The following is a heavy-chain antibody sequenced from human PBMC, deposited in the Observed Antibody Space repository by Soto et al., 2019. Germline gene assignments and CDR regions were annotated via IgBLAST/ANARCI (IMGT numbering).Heavy chain of an antibody. J-gene: IGHJ4*02. CDR1: GHTLTELS. CDR3: AAGGTRWLHSPFDY. Sequence: QVQLVQSGAEVKKPGASVMVSCKVSGHTLTELSMHWVRLAPGKGLEWMGGFDPEDGETISAQKIQGRVTMTEDTSTDSTYLELSSLRSEDTAVYYCAAGGTRWLHSPFDYWGQGTLVTISS. CDR2: FDPEDGET. V-gene: IGHV1-24*01. D-gene: IGHD1-1*01.